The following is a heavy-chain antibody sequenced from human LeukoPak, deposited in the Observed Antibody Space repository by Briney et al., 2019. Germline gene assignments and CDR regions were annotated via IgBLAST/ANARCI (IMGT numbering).Heavy chain of an antibody. J-gene: IGHJ4*02. CDR3: ASSVRGATEYYFDY. V-gene: IGHV3-53*01. CDR1: GFTVSSNY. D-gene: IGHD1-26*01. CDR2: IYSGGST. Sequence: GGSLRLSCAASGFTVSSNYMSWVRQAPGKGLEWVSGIYSGGSTYYADSVKGRFTISRDNSKNTLYLQMNSLSAEDTAVYYCASSVRGATEYYFDYWGQGTLVTVSS.